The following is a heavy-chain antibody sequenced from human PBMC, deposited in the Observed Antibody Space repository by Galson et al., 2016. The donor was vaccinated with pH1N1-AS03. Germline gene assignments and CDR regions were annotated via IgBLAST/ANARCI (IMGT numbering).Heavy chain of an antibody. D-gene: IGHD3-22*01. CDR1: GGTFSSSA. CDR3: ASPASDSSVYSVFDF. V-gene: IGHV1-69*13. J-gene: IGHJ4*02. Sequence: SVKVSCKASGGTFSSSAISWLRQAPGQGLEWMGGILPGLGSATYAQNLQGRVTITADESTTTAYMERRSIRSDDTAVYYSASPASDSSVYSVFDFWGQGNLVTVSS. CDR2: ILPGLGSA.